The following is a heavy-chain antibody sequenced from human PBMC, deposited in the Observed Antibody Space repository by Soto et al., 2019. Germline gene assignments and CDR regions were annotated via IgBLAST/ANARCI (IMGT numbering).Heavy chain of an antibody. J-gene: IGHJ4*02. D-gene: IGHD5-18*01. Sequence: EVQLVESGGGLIPPGGSLRLSCAASGFLVNSAYMTWVRQAPGKGLEWLSMINSDGSTLYAESVKGRFTISRDNTKNRLDLQMTSPRAEDMAMYYCARSGYSFAWGYWGQGTLVIVTS. CDR2: INSDGST. CDR3: ARSGYSFAWGY. CDR1: GFLVNSAY. V-gene: IGHV3-53*01.